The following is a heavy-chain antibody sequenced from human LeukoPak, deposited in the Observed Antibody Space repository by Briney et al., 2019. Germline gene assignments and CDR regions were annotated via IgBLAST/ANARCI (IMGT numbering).Heavy chain of an antibody. J-gene: IGHJ3*02. D-gene: IGHD2-15*01. CDR3: ARDPGVGTKAFDI. V-gene: IGHV4-59*12. Sequence: SETLSLTCTVSGGSISSYYWSWIRQPPGKGLEWIGYIYHSGSTYYNPSLKSRVTISVDRSKNQFSLKLSSVTAADTAVYYCARDPGVGTKAFDIWGQGTMVTVSS. CDR2: IYHSGST. CDR1: GGSISSYY.